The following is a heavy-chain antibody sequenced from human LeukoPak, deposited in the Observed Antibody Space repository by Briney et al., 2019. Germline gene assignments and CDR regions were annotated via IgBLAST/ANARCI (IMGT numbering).Heavy chain of an antibody. J-gene: IGHJ3*02. CDR2: IYYSGST. V-gene: IGHV4-59*01. Sequence: SETLSLTCAVYGGSFSGYYWSWIRQPPGKGLEWIGYIYYSGSTNYNPSLKSRVTISVDTSKNQFSLKLSSVTAADTAVYYCARLDYGDYSDAFDIWGQGTMVTVSS. CDR1: GGSFSGYY. D-gene: IGHD4-17*01. CDR3: ARLDYGDYSDAFDI.